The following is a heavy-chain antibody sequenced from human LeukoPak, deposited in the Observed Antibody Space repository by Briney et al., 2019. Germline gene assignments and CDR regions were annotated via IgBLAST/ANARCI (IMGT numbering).Heavy chain of an antibody. J-gene: IGHJ4*02. CDR3: ARVLYYYDSSGYDY. CDR1: GYTFTGYY. CDR2: INPNSGGT. D-gene: IGHD3-22*01. V-gene: IGHV1-2*06. Sequence: RASVKVSCKASGYTFTGYYMHWVRQAPGQGLEWMGRINPNSGGTNYAQKFQGRVTMTRDTSISTAYMELSRLRSDDTAVYYCARVLYYYDSSGYDYWGQGTLVTVSS.